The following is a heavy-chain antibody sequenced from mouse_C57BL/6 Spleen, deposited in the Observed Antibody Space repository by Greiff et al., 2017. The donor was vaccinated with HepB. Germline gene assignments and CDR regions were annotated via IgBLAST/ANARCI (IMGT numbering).Heavy chain of an antibody. CDR2: INPSNGGT. CDR1: GYTFTSYW. V-gene: IGHV1-53*01. CDR3: ARGDFDV. Sequence: QVQLQQPGTELVKPGASGYTFTSYWMHWVKQRPGQGLEWIGNINPSNGGTNYNEKFKSKATLTVDKSSSTAYMQLSSLTSEDSAVYYCARGDFDVWGTGTTVTVSS. J-gene: IGHJ1*03.